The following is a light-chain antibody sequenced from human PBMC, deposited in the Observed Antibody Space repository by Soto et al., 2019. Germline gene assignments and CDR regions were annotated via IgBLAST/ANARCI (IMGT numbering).Light chain of an antibody. V-gene: IGKV3-20*01. CDR3: QQYGTSPRT. CDR1: QSIFNNY. Sequence: EVLLTQSPGTLSLSPGERATLSCRASQSIFNNYLVWYQQKSGQAPRLLIYGASKRATGIPDRFSGSGSGTDFTLTISRLEPEDFAVYYCQQYGTSPRTFGQGTKVEFK. J-gene: IGKJ1*01. CDR2: GAS.